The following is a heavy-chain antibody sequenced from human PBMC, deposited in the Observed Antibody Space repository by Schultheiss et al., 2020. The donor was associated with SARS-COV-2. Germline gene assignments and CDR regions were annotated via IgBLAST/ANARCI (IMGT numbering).Heavy chain of an antibody. J-gene: IGHJ3*02. V-gene: IGHV4-4*07. CDR2: IYTSGST. CDR3: ACDSEVVGASAAAFDI. CDR1: GGSMSSYY. Sequence: SETLSLTCSVSGGSMSSYYRSWIRQPPGKGLEWIGRIYTSGSTNYNPSLKSRVTMSVDTSKNQFSLKLIYVTAADTAVYYCACDSEVVGASAAAFDIWGQGTMVTVSS. D-gene: IGHD1-26*01.